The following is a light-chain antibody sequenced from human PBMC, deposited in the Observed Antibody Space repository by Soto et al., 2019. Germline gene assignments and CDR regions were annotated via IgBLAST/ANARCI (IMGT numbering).Light chain of an antibody. CDR1: SSDVGGYNF. CDR3: SSFTSSHTYV. Sequence: HSVLTQPASVSGSPGQSITISCTGTSSDVGGYNFVSWYQQHPDKAPKFMIYEVTNRPSGVSNRFSGSKSGNTASLTISGLQAEDEADYYCSSFTSSHTYVFGTGTKLTVL. V-gene: IGLV2-14*01. CDR2: EVT. J-gene: IGLJ1*01.